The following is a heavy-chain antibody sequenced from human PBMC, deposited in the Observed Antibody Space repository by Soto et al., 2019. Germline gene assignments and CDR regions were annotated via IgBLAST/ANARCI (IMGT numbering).Heavy chain of an antibody. D-gene: IGHD4-17*01. J-gene: IGHJ4*02. CDR2: IIPIFGTA. V-gene: IGHV1-69*12. Sequence: QVQLVQSGAEVKKPGSSVKVSCKASGGTFSSYAISWVRQAPGQGLEWMGGIIPIFGTANYAQKFQGRVTITADESXXTAYMELSSLRSEDTAVYYCARLATDYGDDWRFDYWGQGTLVTVSS. CDR3: ARLATDYGDDWRFDY. CDR1: GGTFSSYA.